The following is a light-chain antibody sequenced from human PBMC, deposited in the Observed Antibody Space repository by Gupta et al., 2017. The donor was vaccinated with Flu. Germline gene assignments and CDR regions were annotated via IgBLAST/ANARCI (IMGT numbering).Light chain of an antibody. CDR1: QNVRSD. J-gene: IGKJ1*01. V-gene: IGKV3-11*01. Sequence: IVMTQSPATLSLSPGDRATLSCRASQNVRSDLAWYQQKPGQAPRLIIFAASHRATGIPDSFSGSGSGTVFTLTSSSRQSEDFAVYYWQQRYHSWTFGQGTTVEIK. CDR3: QQRYHSWT. CDR2: AAS.